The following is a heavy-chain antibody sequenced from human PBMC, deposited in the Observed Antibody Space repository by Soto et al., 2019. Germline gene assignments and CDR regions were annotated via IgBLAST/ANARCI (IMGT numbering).Heavy chain of an antibody. V-gene: IGHV1-58*01. Sequence: GXSXKVSCKAYGFTXTSSAVPCVRQAREQRLEWIGWIVVGSGNTNYSQKFQERVTITRDMSTSKAYMELSSLRSEDTAVYYCAAGSIAAAVINWFDPWGQGTLVTVSS. CDR2: IVVGSGNT. CDR3: AAGSIAAAVINWFDP. J-gene: IGHJ5*02. CDR1: GFTXTSSA. D-gene: IGHD6-13*01.